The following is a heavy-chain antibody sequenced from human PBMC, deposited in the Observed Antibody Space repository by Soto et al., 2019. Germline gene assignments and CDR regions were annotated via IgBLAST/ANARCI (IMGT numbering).Heavy chain of an antibody. Sequence: TSETLSLTCAVSGYSIRSGYYWGWIRQPPGKGLEWIGSIYHSGSTYYNPSLKSRVTISVDTSKNQISLKLSSVTAADTAVYYCARDVDYDTNGYDYFDYWGPGTLVTVS. CDR2: IYHSGST. CDR1: GYSIRSGYY. CDR3: ARDVDYDTNGYDYFDY. J-gene: IGHJ4*02. V-gene: IGHV4-38-2*02. D-gene: IGHD3-22*01.